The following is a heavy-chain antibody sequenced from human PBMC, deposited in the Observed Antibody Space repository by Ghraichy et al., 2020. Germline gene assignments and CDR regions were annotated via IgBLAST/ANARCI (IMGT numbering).Heavy chain of an antibody. CDR1: GFTFSSHW. CDR2: IKQDGSQR. V-gene: IGHV3-7*01. Sequence: GESLRLSCAASGFTFSSHWMTWVRQAPGKGLEWVANIKQDGSQRLYVDYVKGRFTVSRDNARNSLFLQMDSLRAEDTAIYYCARDAMFMLDAWGQGSLVTVSS. CDR3: ARDAMFMLDA. D-gene: IGHD3-16*01. J-gene: IGHJ5*02.